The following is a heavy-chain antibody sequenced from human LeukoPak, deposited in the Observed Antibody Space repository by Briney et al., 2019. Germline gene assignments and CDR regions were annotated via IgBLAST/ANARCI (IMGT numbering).Heavy chain of an antibody. Sequence: KTGRSLRLSCAASGFTFSSYSMNWVRQAPGKGLEWVSSISSSSSYIYYADSVKGRFTISRDNAKNSLYLQMNSLRAEDTAVYYCARDKGAVAGLGWYFDYWGQGTLVTVSS. J-gene: IGHJ4*02. CDR1: GFTFSSYS. CDR2: ISSSSSYI. V-gene: IGHV3-21*01. D-gene: IGHD6-19*01. CDR3: ARDKGAVAGLGWYFDY.